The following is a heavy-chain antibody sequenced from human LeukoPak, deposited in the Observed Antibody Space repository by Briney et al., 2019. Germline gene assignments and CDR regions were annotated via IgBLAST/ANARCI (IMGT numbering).Heavy chain of an antibody. V-gene: IGHV1-18*01. J-gene: IGHJ4*02. D-gene: IGHD2-21*02. CDR1: GYTFTSYG. CDR2: ISAYNGNT. CDR3: ARVITVVTAIRYGSRNFDY. Sequence: ASVKVSCKASGYTFTSYGISWVRQAPGQGLEWMGWISAYNGNTNYAQKLQGRVTMTTDTSTSTAYMELRSLRSDDTAVYYCARVITVVTAIRYGSRNFDYWGQGTLVTVSS.